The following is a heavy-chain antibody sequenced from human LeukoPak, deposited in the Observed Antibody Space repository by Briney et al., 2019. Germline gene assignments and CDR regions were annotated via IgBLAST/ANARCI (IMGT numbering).Heavy chain of an antibody. CDR1: GGTFSSYA. D-gene: IGHD2-2*01. CDR3: ARDSHPPCSSTSCYPDKRVLRINYYYYGMDV. Sequence: SVKVSCKASGGTFSSYAISWVRQAPGQGLEWMGGIIPIFGTANYAQKFQGRVTITADESTSTAYMELSSLRSEDTAVYYCARDSHPPCSSTSCYPDKRVLRINYYYYGMDVWGQGTTVTVSS. CDR2: IIPIFGTA. V-gene: IGHV1-69*13. J-gene: IGHJ6*02.